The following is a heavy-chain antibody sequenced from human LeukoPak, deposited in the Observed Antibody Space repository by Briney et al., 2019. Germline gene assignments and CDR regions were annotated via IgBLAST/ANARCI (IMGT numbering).Heavy chain of an antibody. D-gene: IGHD5-18*01. V-gene: IGHV4-38-2*02. Sequence: SETLSLTCTVSGYSISSGYYWGWIWQPPGKGLEWIGSIYHSGSTYYNPSLKSRVTISVDTSKNQFSLKLSSVTAADTAVYYCARLPPQPLDYWGQGTLVTVSS. CDR3: ARLPPQPLDY. CDR2: IYHSGST. J-gene: IGHJ4*02. CDR1: GYSISSGYY.